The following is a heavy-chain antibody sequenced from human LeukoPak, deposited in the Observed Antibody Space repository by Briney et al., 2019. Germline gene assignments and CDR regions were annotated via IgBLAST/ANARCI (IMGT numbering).Heavy chain of an antibody. CDR2: INHSGST. D-gene: IGHD5-12*01. V-gene: IGHV4-34*01. CDR1: GGSFSGYY. CDR3: ARESSGYDFDY. Sequence: SETLSLTCAVYGGSFSGYYWSWIGQPPGKGLEWIGEINHSGSTNYNPSLKSRVTISVDTSKNQFSLKLSSVTAADTAVYYCARESSGYDFDYWGQGTLVTVSS. J-gene: IGHJ4*02.